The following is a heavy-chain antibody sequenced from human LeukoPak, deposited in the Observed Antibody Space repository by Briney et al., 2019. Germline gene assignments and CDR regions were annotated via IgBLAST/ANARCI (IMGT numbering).Heavy chain of an antibody. D-gene: IGHD3-10*01. CDR1: GYTFTGYY. CDR3: ARGGYYGSGSYYKVWSDPTEYYYYYYGMDV. Sequence: GASVKVSCKASGYTFTGYYMHWVRQAPGQGLEWMGWINPNSGGTNYAQKFQGRVTMTRDTSISTAYMELSRLRSDDTAVYYCARGGYYGSGSYYKVWSDPTEYYYYYYGMDVWGQGTTVTVSS. V-gene: IGHV1-2*02. J-gene: IGHJ6*02. CDR2: INPNSGGT.